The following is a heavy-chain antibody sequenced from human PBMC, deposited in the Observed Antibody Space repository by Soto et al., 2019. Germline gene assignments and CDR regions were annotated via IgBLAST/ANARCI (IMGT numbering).Heavy chain of an antibody. V-gene: IGHV3-30*18. CDR2: ISYDGSNK. CDR1: GFTFSSYG. Sequence: GGSLRLSCAASGFTFSSYGMHWFRQAPGKGLEWVAVISYDGSNKYYADSVKGRFTISRDNSKNTLYLQMNSLRAEDTAVYYCAKDLVIVVGGNFLYYYYYGMDVWGQGTTVTVSS. CDR3: AKDLVIVVGGNFLYYYYYGMDV. J-gene: IGHJ6*02. D-gene: IGHD2-21*01.